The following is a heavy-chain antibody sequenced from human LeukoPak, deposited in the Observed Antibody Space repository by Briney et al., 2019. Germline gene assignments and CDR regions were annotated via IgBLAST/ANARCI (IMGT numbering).Heavy chain of an antibody. D-gene: IGHD3-3*01. J-gene: IGHJ3*02. V-gene: IGHV3-48*01. CDR1: GFTFTIFG. CDR2: IDARSGIT. CDR3: ARTYDFGRGPPGDAFDN. Sequence: GGSLRLSCAASGFTFTIFGFNWVRQAPGEVPEWVSYIDARSGITYYADSVQGRFTISRDNAQESVFLQMNSLRADDTAVYYCARTYDFGRGPPGDAFDNWGPGTLVTVSS.